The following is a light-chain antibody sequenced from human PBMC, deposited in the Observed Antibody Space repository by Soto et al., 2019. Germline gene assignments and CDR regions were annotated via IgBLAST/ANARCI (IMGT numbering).Light chain of an antibody. J-gene: IGLJ1*01. CDR3: CSYAGDTTFFV. V-gene: IGLV2-23*02. Sequence: QSALTQPASMSGSPGQSITISCTGTSSDVGSYYPVSWFQQHPGKAPKLIIYEVNKRPSGVSDHSSGSKSGNTASLTISGLQAADEAEYYCCSYAGDTTFFVFGTGTKLTVL. CDR2: EVN. CDR1: SSDVGSYYP.